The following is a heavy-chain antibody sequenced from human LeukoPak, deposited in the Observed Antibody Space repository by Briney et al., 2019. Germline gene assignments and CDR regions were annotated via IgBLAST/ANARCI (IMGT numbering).Heavy chain of an antibody. Sequence: ASVKASCKASGYTFTGYYMHWVRQAPGQGLEWMGWINPNSRVANYAQKFQDRVTMTTDTSTSTAYMELRSLRSDDTAVYYCARDGGMGYYDSSGYYGYWGQGTLVTVSS. V-gene: IGHV1-2*02. D-gene: IGHD3-22*01. J-gene: IGHJ4*02. CDR3: ARDGGMGYYDSSGYYGY. CDR2: INPNSRVA. CDR1: GYTFTGYY.